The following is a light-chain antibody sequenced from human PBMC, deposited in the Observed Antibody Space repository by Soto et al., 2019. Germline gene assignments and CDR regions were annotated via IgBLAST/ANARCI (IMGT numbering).Light chain of an antibody. CDR2: GNS. V-gene: IGLV1-40*01. CDR1: SSNIGAGYD. CDR3: QSYDSSLSGWV. J-gene: IGLJ3*02. Sequence: QSLLTQPPSVSGAPGQRVTVSCTGSSSNIGAGYDVHWYQQLPGTAPKLLIFGNSNRPSGVPDRFSGSKSGTSASLAITGLQADDEADYYCQSYDSSLSGWVFGGGTKVTVL.